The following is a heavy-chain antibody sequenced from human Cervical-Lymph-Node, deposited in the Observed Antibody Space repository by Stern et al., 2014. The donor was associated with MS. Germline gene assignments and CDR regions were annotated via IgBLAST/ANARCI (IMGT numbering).Heavy chain of an antibody. J-gene: IGHJ5*02. CDR1: GYSFRDYY. D-gene: IGHD2-2*01. Sequence: VQLVESGAEVKKPGASVKVSCKASGYSFRDYYIHWVRQAPGQGLEWIGRINPYSGGTNYAQKFQGRVTMTRDTSISTAYIELNRLRYDDTAVFYCTIGKFCSTTSCYFTDLWGQGTLVTVSS. CDR2: INPYSGGT. CDR3: TIGKFCSTTSCYFTDL. V-gene: IGHV1-2*06.